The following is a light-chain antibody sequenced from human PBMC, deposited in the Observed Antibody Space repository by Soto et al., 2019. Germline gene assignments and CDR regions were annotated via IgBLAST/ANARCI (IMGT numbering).Light chain of an antibody. V-gene: IGKV3-20*01. CDR1: QSIGRNY. Sequence: EIVLTQSPGTLSVSPGERATLSCRASQSIGRNYLAWYQQKPGQAPRLLIYDASSRASGIPDRFSGSASGTTFPLTISRLEPEDFAEYYCHQYASSPLTFGGGAKVETK. CDR2: DAS. CDR3: HQYASSPLT. J-gene: IGKJ4*01.